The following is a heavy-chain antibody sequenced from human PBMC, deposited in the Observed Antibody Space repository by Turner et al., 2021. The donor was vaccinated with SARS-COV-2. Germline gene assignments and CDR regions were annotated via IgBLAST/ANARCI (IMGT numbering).Heavy chain of an antibody. J-gene: IGHJ4*02. D-gene: IGHD3-22*01. CDR2: ISGSGGTT. Sequence: VQLLESGGGLVQPGGSLRHSSPSSGLTFSSYSMSWVRQAPGKGLEWVSAISGSGGTTYYADSVKGRFTISRDNSKNTLFLQMNSLRAEYTAVYYCAKADRVMIVVVITLFDYWGQGTLVTVSS. CDR1: GLTFSSYS. V-gene: IGHV3-23*01. CDR3: AKADRVMIVVVITLFDY.